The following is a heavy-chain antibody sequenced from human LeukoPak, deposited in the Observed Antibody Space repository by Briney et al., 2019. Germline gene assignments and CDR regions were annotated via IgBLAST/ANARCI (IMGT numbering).Heavy chain of an antibody. Sequence: SETLSLTCTVSDGSISSYYWSWIRQPPGKGLEWIGYIYYSGSTNYNPSLKSRVTISVDTSKNQFSLKLSSVTAADTAVYYCARADILTGHPFDYWGQGTLVTVSS. CDR1: DGSISSYY. J-gene: IGHJ4*02. V-gene: IGHV4-59*01. CDR3: ARADILTGHPFDY. D-gene: IGHD3-9*01. CDR2: IYYSGST.